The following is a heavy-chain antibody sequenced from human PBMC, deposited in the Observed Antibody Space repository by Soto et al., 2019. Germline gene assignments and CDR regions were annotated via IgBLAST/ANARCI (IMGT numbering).Heavy chain of an antibody. CDR2: ISAYNGNT. CDR3: ARSVVVVAGQYNWFDP. J-gene: IGHJ5*02. D-gene: IGHD2-15*01. Sequence: ASVKVSCKASGYTFTSYGISWVRQAPGQGLEWMGWISAYNGNTNYAQKLQGRVTMTTDTSTSTAYMELRSLRSDDTAVYYCARSVVVVAGQYNWFDPWGQGTLVTVSS. V-gene: IGHV1-18*04. CDR1: GYTFTSYG.